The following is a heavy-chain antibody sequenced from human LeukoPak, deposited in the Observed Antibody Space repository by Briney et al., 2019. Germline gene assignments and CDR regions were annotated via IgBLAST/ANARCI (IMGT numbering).Heavy chain of an antibody. CDR2: ISTSGSTI. CDR3: ARDHDWARAFDI. D-gene: IGHD3-9*01. J-gene: IGHJ3*02. Sequence: GGSLRLSCAASGFTFSRYEMSWARQAPGKGLEWVSYISTSGSTIYYADSVTGRFTISRDNAKNSLYLQMNSLRAEDTAAYYCARDHDWARAFDIWGQGTMVTVSS. CDR1: GFTFSRYE. V-gene: IGHV3-48*03.